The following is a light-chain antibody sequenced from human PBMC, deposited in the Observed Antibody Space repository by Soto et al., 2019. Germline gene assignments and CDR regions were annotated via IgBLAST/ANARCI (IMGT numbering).Light chain of an antibody. V-gene: IGKV3-11*01. J-gene: IGKJ4*01. Sequence: EIVLTQSPATLSLSPGERATLSCRASQSVGSYLAWYQQKPGQAPRPLIYGASKRAPGVSARFSGSGSATDFTLTISSLEAEDFAVYYCQQRSNWLTFGGGTKVDIK. CDR1: QSVGSY. CDR3: QQRSNWLT. CDR2: GAS.